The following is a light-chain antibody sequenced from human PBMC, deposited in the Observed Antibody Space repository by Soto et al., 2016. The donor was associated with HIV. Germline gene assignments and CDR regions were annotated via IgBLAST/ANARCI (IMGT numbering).Light chain of an antibody. Sequence: SYDLTQPPSVSVSPGQTASITCSGDKLGDKYACWYQQKPGQSPVLVIYQDNRRPPGIPERFSGSNSGNTATLTISGTQAMDEADYYCQAWDTSTAVFGTGTKVTVL. J-gene: IGLJ1*01. CDR3: QAWDTSTAV. CDR1: KLGDKY. CDR2: QDN. V-gene: IGLV3-1*01.